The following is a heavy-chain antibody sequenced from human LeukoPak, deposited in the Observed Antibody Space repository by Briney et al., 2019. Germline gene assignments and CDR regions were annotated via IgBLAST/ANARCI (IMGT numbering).Heavy chain of an antibody. CDR1: GYTFTGYY. CDR2: INPNSGGT. V-gene: IGHV1-2*02. CDR3: AGPDYSNYVGVYYYYGMDV. J-gene: IGHJ6*02. Sequence: ASVTVSCTASGYTFTGYYMHWVRQAPGQGLEWMGWINPNSGGTNYAQKFQGRVTMTRDTSISTAYMELSRLRSDDMAVYYCAGPDYSNYVGVYYYYGMDVWGQGTTVTVSS. D-gene: IGHD4-11*01.